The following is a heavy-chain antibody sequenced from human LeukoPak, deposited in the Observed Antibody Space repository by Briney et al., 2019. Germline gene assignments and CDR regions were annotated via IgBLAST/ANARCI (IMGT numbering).Heavy chain of an antibody. CDR3: AKDRDFDY. CDR1: GLTFDDYA. J-gene: IGHJ4*02. Sequence: GGSLRLSCAASGLTFDDYAMHWVRQAPGKGLEWVSSINWNSGSIDYADSVKGRFTISRDNAKNSLYLQMNSLRAEDTALYYCAKDRDFDYWGQGTLVTVSS. V-gene: IGHV3-9*01. CDR2: INWNSGSI.